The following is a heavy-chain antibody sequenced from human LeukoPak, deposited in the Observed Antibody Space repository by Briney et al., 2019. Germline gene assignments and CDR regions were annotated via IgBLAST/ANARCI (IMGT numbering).Heavy chain of an antibody. CDR3: ARGGPPHSSSWYIDP. J-gene: IGHJ5*02. V-gene: IGHV4-34*01. D-gene: IGHD6-13*01. Sequence: PPETLSLTCAVYGGSFSGYYWSWIRQPPGKGLEWIGEINHSGSTNYNPSLKSRVTISVDTSKNQFSLKLSSVTAADTAVYYCARGGPPHSSSWYIDPWGQGTLVTVSS. CDR1: GGSFSGYY. CDR2: INHSGST.